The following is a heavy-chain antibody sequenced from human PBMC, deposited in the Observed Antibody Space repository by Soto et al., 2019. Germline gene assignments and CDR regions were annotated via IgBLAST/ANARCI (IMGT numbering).Heavy chain of an antibody. V-gene: IGHV1-69*12. J-gene: IGHJ6*02. Sequence: QVQLVQSGAEVKKPGSSVKVSCKASGGTFSSYAISWVRQAPGQGLEWMGGIIPIFGTANYAQKFQGRVTIPADESTSTAYMELSSLRSEDTAVYYCASSPKNWNDQEQYYYYGMDVWGQGTTVTVSS. D-gene: IGHD1-1*01. CDR1: GGTFSSYA. CDR3: ASSPKNWNDQEQYYYYGMDV. CDR2: IIPIFGTA.